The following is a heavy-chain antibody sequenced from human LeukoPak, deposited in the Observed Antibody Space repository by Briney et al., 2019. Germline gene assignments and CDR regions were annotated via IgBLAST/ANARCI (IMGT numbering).Heavy chain of an antibody. V-gene: IGHV4-34*01. CDR2: INHSGST. CDR1: GESFSGYY. Sequence: SETLSLTCAVYGESFSGYYWSWIRQPPGKGLGWIGEINHSGSTNYNPSLKSRVTISVDTSKNQFSLKLSSVTAADTAVYYCARISRVMTTRRFDPWGQGTLVTVSS. CDR3: ARISRVMTTRRFDP. J-gene: IGHJ5*02. D-gene: IGHD4-17*01.